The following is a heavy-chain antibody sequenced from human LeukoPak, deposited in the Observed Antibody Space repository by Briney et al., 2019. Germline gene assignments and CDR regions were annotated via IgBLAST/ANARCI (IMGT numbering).Heavy chain of an antibody. CDR2: IYSGGST. J-gene: IGHJ4*02. Sequence: PGGSLRLSCAASGFTVSSSYMSWVRQAPGRGLEWVSIIYSGGSTYYADSVKGRFTISRDNAKNSLYLQMNSLRAEDTAVYYCAREGDYDYWGQGTLVTVSS. CDR3: AREGDYDY. CDR1: GFTVSSSY. V-gene: IGHV3-53*01.